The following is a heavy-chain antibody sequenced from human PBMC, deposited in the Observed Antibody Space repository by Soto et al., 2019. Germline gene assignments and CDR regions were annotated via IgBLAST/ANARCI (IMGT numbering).Heavy chain of an antibody. V-gene: IGHV1-69*08. Sequence: QVQLVQSGAEVKKPGSSVKVSCKASGGTFSSYTISWVRQAPGQGLEWMGKIIPILGTANYAQKFQGRVTVAADKSTSTAYMEMSSLGAGDTAVYYCARDFHYDLSGEANHWGQGTLVTVSS. CDR3: ARDFHYDLSGEANH. J-gene: IGHJ5*02. CDR2: IIPILGTA. CDR1: GGTFSSYT. D-gene: IGHD3-10*02.